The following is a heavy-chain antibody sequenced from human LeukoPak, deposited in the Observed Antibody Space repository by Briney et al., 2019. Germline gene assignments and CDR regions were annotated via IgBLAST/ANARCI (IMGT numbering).Heavy chain of an antibody. V-gene: IGHV4-34*01. CDR3: ARPNYPPAYYYDSSGYP. CDR2: INHSGST. D-gene: IGHD3-22*01. J-gene: IGHJ5*02. CDR1: GGSFSGYY. Sequence: SETLSLTCAVYGGSFSGYYWSWIRQPPGKGLEWIGEINHSGSTDYNPSLKSRVTISVDTSKNQFSLRLSSVTAADTAVYYCARPNYPPAYYYDSSGYPWGQGTLVTVSS.